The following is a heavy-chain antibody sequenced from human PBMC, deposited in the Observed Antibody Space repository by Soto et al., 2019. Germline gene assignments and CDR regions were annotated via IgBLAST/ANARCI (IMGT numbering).Heavy chain of an antibody. V-gene: IGHV4-30-4*01. CDR1: GASVAGGSYY. Sequence: SETLSLTCSVSGASVAGGSYYWSWVRQPPGKGLEWIGYIPSRGRPFYNPSLTSRGTISADTSKNQLPLQLTSVTAADTAVYYCARDTYSGYDFSLWGQGTLVTVSS. CDR2: IPSRGRP. J-gene: IGHJ4*02. D-gene: IGHD5-12*01. CDR3: ARDTYSGYDFSL.